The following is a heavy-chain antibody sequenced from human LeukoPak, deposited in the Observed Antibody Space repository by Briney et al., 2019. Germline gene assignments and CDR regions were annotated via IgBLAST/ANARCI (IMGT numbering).Heavy chain of an antibody. Sequence: SETLSLTCAVSGGSISSGGYYWSWIRQPPGKGLEWIGYIYYSGSTNYNPSLKSRVTISVDTSKNQFSLKLSSVTAADTAVYYCARRRPLGWNAAYFDYWGQGTLVTVSS. CDR2: IYYSGST. J-gene: IGHJ4*02. CDR3: ARRRPLGWNAAYFDY. CDR1: GGSISSGGYY. D-gene: IGHD1-1*01. V-gene: IGHV4-61*08.